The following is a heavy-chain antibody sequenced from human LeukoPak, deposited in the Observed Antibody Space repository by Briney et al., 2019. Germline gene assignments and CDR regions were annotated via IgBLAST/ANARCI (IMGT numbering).Heavy chain of an antibody. V-gene: IGHV4-34*01. D-gene: IGHD3-10*01. Sequence: PSETLSLTCAVYGGSFSGYYWSWIRQPPGKGLEWIGEINHSGSTNYNPSLKSRVTISVDTSKNQFSLKLSSVTAADTAVYYCAASPRSGAYYMDVWGKGTTVTVSS. CDR3: AASPRSGAYYMDV. CDR1: GGSFSGYY. J-gene: IGHJ6*03. CDR2: INHSGST.